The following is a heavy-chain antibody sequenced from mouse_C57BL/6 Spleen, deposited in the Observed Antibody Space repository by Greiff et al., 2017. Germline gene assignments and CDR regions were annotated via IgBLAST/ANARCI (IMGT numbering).Heavy chain of an antibody. J-gene: IGHJ1*03. Sequence: EVQLVESEGGLVQPGSSMKLSCTTSGFTFSDYYMAWVRQVPEKGLEWVANINYDGSSTYYMDSLKSRFIISRDNAKNILYLQMSSLKSEDTATYYCARDGAHYYGSSYWYFDVWGTGTTVTVSS. V-gene: IGHV5-16*01. D-gene: IGHD1-1*01. CDR1: GFTFSDYY. CDR3: ARDGAHYYGSSYWYFDV. CDR2: INYDGSST.